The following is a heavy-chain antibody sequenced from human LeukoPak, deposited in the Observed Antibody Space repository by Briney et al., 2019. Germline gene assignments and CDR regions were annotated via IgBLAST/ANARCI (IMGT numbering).Heavy chain of an antibody. Sequence: SETLSLTCTVSGCSISSSSYYWGWIRQPPGKGLEWIGSIYYSGSTYYNPSLKSRVTISVDKSKNQFSLKLSSVTAADTAVYYCARDPMQWELLNAFDIWGQGTMVTVSS. V-gene: IGHV4-39*07. D-gene: IGHD1-26*01. CDR2: IYYSGST. CDR3: ARDPMQWELLNAFDI. J-gene: IGHJ3*02. CDR1: GCSISSSSYY.